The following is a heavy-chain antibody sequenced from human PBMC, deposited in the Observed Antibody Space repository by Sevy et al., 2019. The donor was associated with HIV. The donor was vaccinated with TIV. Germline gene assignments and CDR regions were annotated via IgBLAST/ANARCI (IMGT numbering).Heavy chain of an antibody. Sequence: GGSLRLSCAASGFTFSSYAMHWVRQAPGKGLEWEAVISYDGSNKYYADSVKGRFTISRDNSKNTLYLQMNSLRAEDTAVYYCAREGYDFWSGYWKDAFDIWGQGTMVTVSS. J-gene: IGHJ3*02. V-gene: IGHV3-30-3*01. D-gene: IGHD3-3*01. CDR3: AREGYDFWSGYWKDAFDI. CDR2: ISYDGSNK. CDR1: GFTFSSYA.